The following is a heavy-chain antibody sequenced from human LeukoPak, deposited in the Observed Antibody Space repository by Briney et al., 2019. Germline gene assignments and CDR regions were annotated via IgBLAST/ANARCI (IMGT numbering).Heavy chain of an antibody. Sequence: GGSLRLSCAASGFTFSSYSMNLVRQAPGKGLECVSSISSSSSYIYYADSVKRRFTISRDNAKNSLYLQMNSLRAEDTAVYYCARDDWNDRDFDYWGQGTLVTVSS. D-gene: IGHD1-1*01. V-gene: IGHV3-21*01. J-gene: IGHJ4*02. CDR2: ISSSSSYI. CDR3: ARDDWNDRDFDY. CDR1: GFTFSSYS.